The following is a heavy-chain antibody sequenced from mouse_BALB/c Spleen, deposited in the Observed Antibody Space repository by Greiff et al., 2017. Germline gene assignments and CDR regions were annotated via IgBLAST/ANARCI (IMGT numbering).Heavy chain of an antibody. CDR2: ISYSGST. D-gene: IGHD2-2*01. Sequence: EVQGVESGPGLVKPSQSLSLTCTVTGYSITSDYAWNWIRQFPGNKLEWMGYISYSGSTSYNPSLKSRISITRDTSKNQFFLQLNSVTTEDTATYYCATYGYDAFAYWGQGTLVTVSA. CDR1: GYSITSDYA. V-gene: IGHV3-2*02. J-gene: IGHJ3*01. CDR3: ATYGYDAFAY.